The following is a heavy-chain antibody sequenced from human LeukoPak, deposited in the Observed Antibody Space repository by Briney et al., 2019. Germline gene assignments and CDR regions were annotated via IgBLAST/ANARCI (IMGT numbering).Heavy chain of an antibody. V-gene: IGHV1-2*06. CDR2: INPNSGGT. D-gene: IGHD3-22*01. J-gene: IGHJ4*02. CDR1: GYTFTGYY. CDR3: AREGLYYDSSGYPDY. Sequence: ASVTVSCKASGYTFTGYYMHWVRQAPGQGLEWMGRINPNSGGTNYAQKFQGRVTMTRDTSISTAYMELSRLRSDDTAVYYCAREGLYYDSSGYPDYWGQGTLVTVSS.